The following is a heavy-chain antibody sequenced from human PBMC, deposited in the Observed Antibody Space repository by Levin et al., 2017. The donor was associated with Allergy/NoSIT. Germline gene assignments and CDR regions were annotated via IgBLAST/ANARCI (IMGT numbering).Heavy chain of an antibody. CDR1: GGSISSHSYY. D-gene: IGHD3-9*01. V-gene: IGHV4-61*09. J-gene: IGHJ1*01. CDR2: IYTSGTT. Sequence: SETLSLTCTVSGGSISSHSYYWSWIRQPAGKGLEWVGHIYTSGTTAYNPSLQSRATMSMDTSKNQFSLRLTSVTAADTAVYYCAREIRYQDVQDWGQGSLVTVSS. CDR3: AREIRYQDVQD.